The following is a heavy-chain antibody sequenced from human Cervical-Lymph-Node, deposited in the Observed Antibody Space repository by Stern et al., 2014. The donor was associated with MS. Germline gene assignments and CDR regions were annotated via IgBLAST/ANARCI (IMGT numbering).Heavy chain of an antibody. CDR3: ARDQTYYYDSSGYYLNYFDY. V-gene: IGHV3-11*01. CDR2: ISSSGSTI. CDR1: GFTFSDYY. D-gene: IGHD3-22*01. J-gene: IGHJ4*02. Sequence: VQLVESGGGLVKPGGSLRLSCAASGFTFSDYYMSWIRQAPGKGLAWVSYISSSGSTIYYADSVKGRFTISRDNAKNSLYLQMNSLRAEDTAVYYCARDQTYYYDSSGYYLNYFDYWGQGTLVTVSS.